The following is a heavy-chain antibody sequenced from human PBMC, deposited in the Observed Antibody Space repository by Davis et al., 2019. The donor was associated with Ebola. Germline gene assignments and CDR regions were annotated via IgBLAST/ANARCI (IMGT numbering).Heavy chain of an antibody. D-gene: IGHD1-26*01. V-gene: IGHV4-4*02. CDR1: GGSISSSNW. J-gene: IGHJ4*02. CDR3: AGRVGLRSPFDY. CDR2: IYHSGST. Sequence: SETLSLTCAVSGGSISSSNWWSWVRQPPGKGLEWIGEIYHSGSTNYNPSLKSRVTISVDKSKNQFSLKLSSVTAADTAVYYCAGRVGLRSPFDYWGQGTLVTVSS.